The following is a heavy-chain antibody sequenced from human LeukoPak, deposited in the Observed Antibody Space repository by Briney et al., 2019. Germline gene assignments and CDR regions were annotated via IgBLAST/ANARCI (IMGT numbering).Heavy chain of an antibody. D-gene: IGHD3-3*01. J-gene: IGHJ4*02. CDR2: INEDGSQK. CDR3: ARDEVGGYYFE. CDR1: GFRFSYFW. Sequence: GGSLRLSCEASGFRFSYFWMSWVRQAPGKGLEWVANINEDGSQKNYVDSVKGRFTISRNNTKKLVFLQMNSLRVEDTAVYYCARDEVGGYYFEWGQGNLVNVSS. V-gene: IGHV3-7*01.